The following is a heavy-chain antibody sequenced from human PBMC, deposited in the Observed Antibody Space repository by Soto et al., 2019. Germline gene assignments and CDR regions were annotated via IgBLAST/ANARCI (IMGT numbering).Heavy chain of an antibody. CDR2: IIPIFGTA. CDR3: ARLADSYGGGAFDI. CDR1: GGTFSSYA. Sequence: SVKVSCKASGGTFSSYAISWVRQAPGQGLEWMGGIIPIFGTANYAQKFQGRVTITADKSTSTAYMELSSLRSEDTAVYYCARLADSYGGGAFDIWGQGTMVTVSS. V-gene: IGHV1-69*06. J-gene: IGHJ3*02. D-gene: IGHD5-18*01.